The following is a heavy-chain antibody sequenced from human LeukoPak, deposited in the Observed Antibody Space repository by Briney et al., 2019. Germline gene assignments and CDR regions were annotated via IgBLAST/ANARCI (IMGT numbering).Heavy chain of an antibody. Sequence: GGSLRLSCAASGFTFSGYGMSWVRQAPGKGLEWLSAISGNSDRTYYADSVGGRFTISRDNSKNTLYMQINTLRVEDTAVYYCAKDRLGAILYFDYWGQGTFLTVSS. CDR3: AKDRLGAILYFDY. CDR2: ISGNSDRT. J-gene: IGHJ4*02. V-gene: IGHV3-23*01. CDR1: GFTFSGYG. D-gene: IGHD1-26*01.